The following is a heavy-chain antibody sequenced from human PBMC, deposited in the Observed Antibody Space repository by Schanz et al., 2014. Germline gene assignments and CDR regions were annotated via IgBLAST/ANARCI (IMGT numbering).Heavy chain of an antibody. J-gene: IGHJ3*02. CDR3: ARDRGHGDLPGDI. D-gene: IGHD4-17*01. CDR2: INQSGTT. Sequence: QVQLQESGPGLVKPSGTLSLTCAVSGGSISSSDWWSWVRQPPGKGLEWIGEINQSGTTNYNPSLKSRVTISVDTSKNQFSLKLSSATAADTAVYYCARDRGHGDLPGDIWGQGTMVTVSS. CDR1: GGSISSSDW. V-gene: IGHV4-4*02.